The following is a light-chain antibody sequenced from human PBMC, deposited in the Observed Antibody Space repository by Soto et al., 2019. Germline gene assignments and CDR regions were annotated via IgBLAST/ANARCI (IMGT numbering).Light chain of an antibody. Sequence: QSVLTQPTSVSGAPGQRVTISCTGSSSNIGAGYDVHWYQQLPGTAPKLLIYGNSNRPSGVPDRLSGSKSGTSASLAITGLQAEDEADYYCQSYDSSLSGVVFGGGTKLTVL. CDR2: GNS. J-gene: IGLJ2*01. V-gene: IGLV1-40*01. CDR3: QSYDSSLSGVV. CDR1: SSNIGAGYD.